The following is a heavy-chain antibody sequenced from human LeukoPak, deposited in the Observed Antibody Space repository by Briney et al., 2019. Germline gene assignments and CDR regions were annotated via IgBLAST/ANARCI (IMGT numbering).Heavy chain of an antibody. CDR1: GGSINSGSYY. V-gene: IGHV4-61*02. CDR3: ARSAPFNWFDP. J-gene: IGHJ5*02. CDR2: INTSGST. Sequence: PSETLSLTCTVSGGSINSGSYYWSWIRPPAGEGLEWIGRINTSGSTNYNPSLKTRVTISVDTSKNQFSLKLSSVTAADTAVYYCARSAPFNWFDPWGQGTLVTVSS.